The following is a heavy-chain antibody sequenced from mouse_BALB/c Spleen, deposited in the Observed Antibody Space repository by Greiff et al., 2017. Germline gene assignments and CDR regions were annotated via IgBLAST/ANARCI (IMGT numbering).Heavy chain of an antibody. J-gene: IGHJ3*01. CDR2: IYPYNGGT. D-gene: IGHD2-4*01. CDR1: GYTFTDYN. CDR3: ARSGDYDVRFAY. Sequence: VQLQQSGPELVKPGASVKISCKASGYTFTDYNMHWVKQSHGKSLEWIGYIYPYNGGTGYNQKFKSKATLTVDNSSSTAYMELRSLTSEDSAVYYCARSGDYDVRFAYWGQGTLVTVSA. V-gene: IGHV1S29*02.